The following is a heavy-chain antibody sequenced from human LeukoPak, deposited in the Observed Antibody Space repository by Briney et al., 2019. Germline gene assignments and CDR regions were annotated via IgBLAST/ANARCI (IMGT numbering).Heavy chain of an antibody. CDR1: GDSISNSLYY. Sequence: SETLSLTCTVSGDSISNSLYYWGWIRQSPGKGLEWIGSVYHNGRTYDSPSLKSRVAISVDTSQNQISLKLSSVTAADTAVYYCATSPQYGGYLGQGTLVTVSS. CDR2: VYHNGRT. V-gene: IGHV4-39*01. J-gene: IGHJ4*02. D-gene: IGHD4-23*01. CDR3: ATSPQYGGY.